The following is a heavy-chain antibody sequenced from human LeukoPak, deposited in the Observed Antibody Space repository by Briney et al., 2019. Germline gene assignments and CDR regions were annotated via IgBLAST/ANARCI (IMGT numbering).Heavy chain of an antibody. CDR3: AKEDLYYYDSSGQPIDY. CDR1: GFTFSSYA. Sequence: GGSLRLSCAASGFTFSSYAMSWVRQAPGKGLEWVSAISGSGGSTYYADSVKGRFTTSRDNSKNTLYLQMNSLRAEDTAVYYCAKEDLYYYDSSGQPIDYWGQGTLVTVSS. CDR2: ISGSGGST. V-gene: IGHV3-23*01. J-gene: IGHJ4*02. D-gene: IGHD3-22*01.